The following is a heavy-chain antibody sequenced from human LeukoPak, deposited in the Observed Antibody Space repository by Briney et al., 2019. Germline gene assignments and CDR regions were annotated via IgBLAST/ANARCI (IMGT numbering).Heavy chain of an antibody. CDR3: AKGEGSLYYYYGMEV. D-gene: IGHD1-26*01. Sequence: PGRSLRLSCAVSGFTFDDYAMHWVRQAPGKGLEWVSGISWNSGSIGYADSVKGRFTLSRDNAKNSLYLQMNSLRAEDTALYYCAKGEGSLYYYYGMEVWGQGTTVTVSS. CDR2: ISWNSGSI. J-gene: IGHJ6*02. CDR1: GFTFDDYA. V-gene: IGHV3-9*01.